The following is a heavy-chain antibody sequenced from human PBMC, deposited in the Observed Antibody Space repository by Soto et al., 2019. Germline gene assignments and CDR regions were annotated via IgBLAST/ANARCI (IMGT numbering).Heavy chain of an antibody. D-gene: IGHD1-26*01. Sequence: PSETLSLTCAVSGGSISSGGYSWIWIRQPPGKGQEWIGYIYHSGSTYYSQSLNSRVTISVDRSKNQFSLELSSVTASDTAVYYCASRPSGSGFDPWGQGTLVTVSS. CDR2: IYHSGST. CDR1: GGSISSGGYS. CDR3: ASRPSGSGFDP. J-gene: IGHJ5*02. V-gene: IGHV4-30-2*01.